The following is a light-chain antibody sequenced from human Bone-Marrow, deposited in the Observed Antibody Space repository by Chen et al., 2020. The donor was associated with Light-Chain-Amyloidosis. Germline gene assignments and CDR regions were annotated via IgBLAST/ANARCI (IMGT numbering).Light chain of an antibody. CDR1: SSNIGPNS. Sequence: QSVLTPPPSASGTPGQRVTISCSGSSSNIGPNSVFWYQQLPGTAPKLLIYRTHQRPSGVPDRFSGSKSGTSASLAISGLRSEDEADYYCAAWDDSLSGWVFGGGTKLTVL. CDR2: RTH. V-gene: IGLV1-47*01. J-gene: IGLJ3*02. CDR3: AAWDDSLSGWV.